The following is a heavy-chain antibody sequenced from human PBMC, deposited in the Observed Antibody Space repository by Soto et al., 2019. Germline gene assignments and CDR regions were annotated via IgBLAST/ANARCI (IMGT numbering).Heavy chain of an antibody. CDR3: TRAVPLRHFGWCFDY. D-gene: IGHD3-9*01. CDR1: GFTFGDYS. CDR2: ITSEAFGGTT. J-gene: IGHJ4*02. Sequence: GGSLRLSCTTSGFTFGDYSMSWFRQAPGKGLEWIGFITSEAFGGTTEYAASVKGRFTISRDDAKNIAYLQMNSLKTEDTAVLYCTRAVPLRHFGWCFDYWGQGA. V-gene: IGHV3-49*03.